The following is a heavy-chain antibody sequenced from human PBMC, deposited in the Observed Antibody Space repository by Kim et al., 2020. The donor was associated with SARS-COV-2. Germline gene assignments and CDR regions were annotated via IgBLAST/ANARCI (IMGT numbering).Heavy chain of an antibody. J-gene: IGHJ6*02. CDR3: TTEVWSGYYLYYYYGMDV. D-gene: IGHD3-3*01. Sequence: GGSLRLSCAASGFTFSNAWMSWVRQAPGKGLEWVGRIKSKTDGGTTDYAAPVKGRFTISRDDSKNTLYLQMNSLKTEDTAVYYCTTEVWSGYYLYYYYGMDVWGQGTTVTVSS. CDR1: GFTFSNAW. CDR2: IKSKTDGGTT. V-gene: IGHV3-15*01.